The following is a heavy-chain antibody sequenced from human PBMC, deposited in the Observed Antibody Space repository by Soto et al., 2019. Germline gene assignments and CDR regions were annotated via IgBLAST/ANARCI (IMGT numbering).Heavy chain of an antibody. Sequence: GGSLRLSCAASGFTFSSYGMHWVRQAPGKGLEWVAVIWYDGSNKYYADSVKGRFTISRDNSKNTLYLQMNSLGAEDTAVYYCARSRITGTYDYYYYMDVWGKGTTVTVSS. D-gene: IGHD1-20*01. CDR2: IWYDGSNK. CDR1: GFTFSSYG. V-gene: IGHV3-33*01. CDR3: ARSRITGTYDYYYYMDV. J-gene: IGHJ6*03.